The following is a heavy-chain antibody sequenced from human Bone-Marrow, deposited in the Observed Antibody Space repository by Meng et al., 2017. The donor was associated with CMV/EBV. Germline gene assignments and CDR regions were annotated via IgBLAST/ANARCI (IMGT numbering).Heavy chain of an antibody. D-gene: IGHD3-10*01. CDR2: IEGDGTEK. J-gene: IGHJ2*01. Sequence: GESLKISCAASGFTFSSYEMNWVRQAPGKGLEWVANIEGDGTEKYYVDSVKGRFTISRDNAKNSLYLQMNSLRVEDTAVYYCARDTSITLAPDWYFDLWGRGTLVTVSS. CDR3: ARDTSITLAPDWYFDL. V-gene: IGHV3-7*01. CDR1: GFTFSSYE.